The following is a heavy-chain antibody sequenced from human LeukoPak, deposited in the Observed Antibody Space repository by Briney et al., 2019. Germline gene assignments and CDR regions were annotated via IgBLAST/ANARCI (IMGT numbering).Heavy chain of an antibody. Sequence: SETLSLTCTVSGGSISSYYWSWIRQPPGKGLEWIGYIYYSGSTNYNPSLKSRVTISVDTSKNQFSLKLSSVTAADTAVYYCARVRGTYYYDSSGYYPEYYFDYWGQGTLVTVSS. CDR3: ARVRGTYYYDSSGYYPEYYFDY. D-gene: IGHD3-22*01. V-gene: IGHV4-59*01. CDR1: GGSISSYY. CDR2: IYYSGST. J-gene: IGHJ4*02.